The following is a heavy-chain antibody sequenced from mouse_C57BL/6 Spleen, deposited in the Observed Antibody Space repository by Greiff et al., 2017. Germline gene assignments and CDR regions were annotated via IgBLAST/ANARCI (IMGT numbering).Heavy chain of an antibody. J-gene: IGHJ4*01. CDR1: GFSLTSYG. Sequence: VKVVESGPGLVAPSQSLSITCTVSGFSLTSYGVHWVRQPPGKGLEWLVVIWSDGSTTYNSALKSRLSISKDNSKSQVFLKMNSLQTDDTAMYYCARHRDLYYAMDYWGQGTSVTVSS. V-gene: IGHV2-6-1*01. CDR3: ARHRDLYYAMDY. CDR2: IWSDGST. D-gene: IGHD3-3*01.